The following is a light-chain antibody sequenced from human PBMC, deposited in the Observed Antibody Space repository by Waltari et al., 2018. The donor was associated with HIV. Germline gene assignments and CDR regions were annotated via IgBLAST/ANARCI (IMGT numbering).Light chain of an antibody. Sequence: SYELTQPPSVSVSPGQTARITCSGDALPHQSASWHQQKPGQAPVLVIYKDSERPSGIPERFSGSSSGTTVTLTISGVQAEDEADYYCQSADSSGTYPVVFGGGTKLTVL. J-gene: IGLJ2*01. CDR2: KDS. V-gene: IGLV3-25*03. CDR3: QSADSSGTYPVV. CDR1: ALPHQS.